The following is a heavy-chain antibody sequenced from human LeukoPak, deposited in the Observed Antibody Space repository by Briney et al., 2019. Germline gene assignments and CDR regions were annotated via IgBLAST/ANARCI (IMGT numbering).Heavy chain of an antibody. D-gene: IGHD3-10*01. J-gene: IGHJ4*02. CDR3: ARDGFEGLFGY. Sequence: GGSLRLSCAASGFTFSRYWMTWVRQAPGKGLEWVANIKQDASEKYYVDSVKGRFTISRDNAKNSLYLQMNSLRAEDTAVYYCARDGFEGLFGYWGQGTLVTVSS. CDR2: IKQDASEK. CDR1: GFTFSRYW. V-gene: IGHV3-7*01.